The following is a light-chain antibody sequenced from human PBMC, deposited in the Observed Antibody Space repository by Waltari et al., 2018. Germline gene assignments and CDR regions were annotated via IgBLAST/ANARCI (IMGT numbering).Light chain of an antibody. CDR1: QSISNY. CDR2: KAS. Sequence: DIQMTQSPSTLSQSVGDTITLTCRASQSISNYLAWYQQKPGKAPKLLIYKASSSGSGVPSRFSGSGSVTEFTLTISSLQPDDFATYYCQQYNTYSSFGQGTKLEIK. V-gene: IGKV1-5*03. CDR3: QQYNTYSS. J-gene: IGKJ2*03.